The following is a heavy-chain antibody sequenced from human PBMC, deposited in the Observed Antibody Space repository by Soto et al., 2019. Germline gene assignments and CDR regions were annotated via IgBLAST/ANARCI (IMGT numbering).Heavy chain of an antibody. CDR1: GVSVTSYT. Sequence: SETLSLPCIVSGVSVTSYTWSWVRQPANKGLEWIGRVFSSVSSTYSPSRKSRVRISMDTPENRISLKLDSVTAADAGVYYCTRDGMTTGDTWGPGTLVTVSS. J-gene: IGHJ4*02. D-gene: IGHD2-21*02. CDR3: TRDGMTTGDT. V-gene: IGHV4-4*07. CDR2: VFSSVSS.